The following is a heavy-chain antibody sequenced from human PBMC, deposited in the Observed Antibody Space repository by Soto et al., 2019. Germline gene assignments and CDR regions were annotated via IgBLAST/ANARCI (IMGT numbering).Heavy chain of an antibody. Sequence: PGGSLRLSCAASGFTFSSYDMHWVRQATGKGLEWVSAIGTAGDTYYPGSVKGRFTISRENAKNSLYLQMNSLRAGDTAVYYCARAGYYDSSGYYNYYYYGMDVWGQGTTVTVSS. CDR3: ARAGYYDSSGYYNYYYYGMDV. CDR1: GFTFSSYD. CDR2: IGTAGDT. D-gene: IGHD3-22*01. J-gene: IGHJ6*02. V-gene: IGHV3-13*01.